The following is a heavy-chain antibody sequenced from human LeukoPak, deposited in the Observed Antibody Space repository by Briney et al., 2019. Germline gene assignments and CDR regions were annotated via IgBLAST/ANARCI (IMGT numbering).Heavy chain of an antibody. D-gene: IGHD3-10*01. CDR3: ARTTLLWFGELLPNWFDP. J-gene: IGHJ5*02. CDR1: GGSISSYY. CDR2: IYYSGST. Sequence: PSETLSLTCTVSGGSISSYYWSWIRQPPGKGLEWIGYIYYSGSTNHNPSLKSRVTISVDTSKNQFSLKLGSVTAADTAVYYCARTTLLWFGELLPNWFDPWGQGTLVTVSS. V-gene: IGHV4-59*01.